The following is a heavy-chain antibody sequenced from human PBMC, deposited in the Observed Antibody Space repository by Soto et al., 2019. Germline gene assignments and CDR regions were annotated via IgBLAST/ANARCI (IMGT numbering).Heavy chain of an antibody. CDR2: ISGDGDTI. CDR1: GFTFNNCA. J-gene: IGHJ4*02. Sequence: GGSLRLSCAASGFTFNNCAMHWVRQIPGKGLEYVSAISGDGDTIYYADSVKGRFTISRDNSKNTLYLLVTSLRAEDTAIYYCVKGGRTTVTEFDFWGQGTLVTVSS. V-gene: IGHV3-64D*06. CDR3: VKGGRTTVTEFDF. D-gene: IGHD4-4*01.